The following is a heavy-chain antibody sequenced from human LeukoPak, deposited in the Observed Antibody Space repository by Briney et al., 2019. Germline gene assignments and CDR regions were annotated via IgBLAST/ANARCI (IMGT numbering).Heavy chain of an antibody. J-gene: IGHJ1*01. D-gene: IGHD3-22*01. Sequence: GGSLRLSCAASGFTFSSYSMNWVRQAPGKGLEWVSYISSSSSTIYYADSVKGRFTISRDNAKNSLYLQMNSLRAEDTAVYYCARSPDNYYDSSGHSPGYFQHWGQGTLVTVSS. CDR2: ISSSSSTI. CDR3: ARSPDNYYDSSGHSPGYFQH. CDR1: GFTFSSYS. V-gene: IGHV3-48*01.